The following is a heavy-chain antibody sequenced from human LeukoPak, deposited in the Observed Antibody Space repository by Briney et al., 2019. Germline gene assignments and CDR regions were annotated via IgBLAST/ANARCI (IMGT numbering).Heavy chain of an antibody. J-gene: IGHJ4*02. D-gene: IGHD3-22*01. Sequence: GGSLRLSCAASGFTLSSYAMNWVRQAPGKGLEWVSVIYSGGKTYYADSVKGRFTISRDDSKNTLHLQMNSLRAEDTAVYYCARINYYDGSGFYRDYWGQGTLVTVSS. V-gene: IGHV3-53*01. CDR3: ARINYYDGSGFYRDY. CDR1: GFTLSSYA. CDR2: IYSGGKT.